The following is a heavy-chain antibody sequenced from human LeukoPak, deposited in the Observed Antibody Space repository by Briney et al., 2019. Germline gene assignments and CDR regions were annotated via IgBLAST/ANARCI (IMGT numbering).Heavy chain of an antibody. CDR3: ARVLYYYDSSGYLDP. V-gene: IGHV3-72*01. CDR2: TRNKANSYAT. J-gene: IGHJ5*02. D-gene: IGHD3-22*01. CDR1: GFTFSDHY. Sequence: PGGSLRLSCAASGFTFSDHYMDWVRQAPGKGLKWVGRTRNKANSYATEYAASVKGRFTISRDDSKNSLYLQMNSLKTEDTAVYYCARVLYYYDSSGYLDPWGQGTLVTVSS.